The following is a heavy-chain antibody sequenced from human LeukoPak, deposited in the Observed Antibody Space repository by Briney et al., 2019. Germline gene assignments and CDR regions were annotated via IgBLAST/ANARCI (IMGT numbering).Heavy chain of an antibody. Sequence: QAGGSLRLSCAASGFTFSSYAMSWVRQAPGKGLEWVSAISGSGGSTYYADSVKGRFTISRDNSKNTLYLQMNSLRAEDTAVYYCAKDPYGTRYFDYWGQGTLVTVSS. V-gene: IGHV3-23*01. CDR3: AKDPYGTRYFDY. CDR1: GFTFSSYA. J-gene: IGHJ4*02. D-gene: IGHD2-2*01. CDR2: ISGSGGST.